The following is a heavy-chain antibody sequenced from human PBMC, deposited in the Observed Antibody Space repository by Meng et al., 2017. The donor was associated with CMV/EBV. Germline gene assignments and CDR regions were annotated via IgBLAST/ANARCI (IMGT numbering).Heavy chain of an antibody. V-gene: IGHV1-18*01. D-gene: IGHD1-26*01. J-gene: IGHJ4*02. CDR2: ISAYNGDT. CDR3: ARVGPDSGSYSDDY. Sequence: ASVNVSCKASGYTFTSYGISWVRQAPGQGLEWMGWISAYNGDTNYAQKLQGRVTMTTDTSTSTAYMELRSLRSDDTAVYYCARVGPDSGSYSDDYWGQGTLVTVSS. CDR1: GYTFTSYG.